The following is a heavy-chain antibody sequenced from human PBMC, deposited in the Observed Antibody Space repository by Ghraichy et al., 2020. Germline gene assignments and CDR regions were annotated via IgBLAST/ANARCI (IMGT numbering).Heavy chain of an antibody. CDR1: GGSISSYY. D-gene: IGHD3-22*01. Sequence: SETLSLTCTVSGGSISSYYWSWIRQPAGKGLEWIGRIYTSGSTNYNPSLKSRVTMSVDTSKNQFSLKLSSVTAADTAVYYCARDQRYYDSSGYYYVYYYYGMDVWGQGTTVTVSS. CDR2: IYTSGST. V-gene: IGHV4-4*07. J-gene: IGHJ6*02. CDR3: ARDQRYYDSSGYYYVYYYYGMDV.